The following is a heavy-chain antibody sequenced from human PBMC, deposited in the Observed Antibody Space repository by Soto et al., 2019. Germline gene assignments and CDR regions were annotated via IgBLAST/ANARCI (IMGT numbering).Heavy chain of an antibody. Sequence: EVQLLESGGGLVQPGRSLGLSCAASGFTFSNFVMSWVRQAPGKGLEWVSGISGSGDSTYYADSVKGRFTISRDNSKNTVYLQMNSLRADDTAVYYCANDRRWLQTAGWFDSWGQGTLITVSS. CDR2: ISGSGDST. D-gene: IGHD6-19*01. CDR3: ANDRRWLQTAGWFDS. J-gene: IGHJ5*01. CDR1: GFTFSNFV. V-gene: IGHV3-23*01.